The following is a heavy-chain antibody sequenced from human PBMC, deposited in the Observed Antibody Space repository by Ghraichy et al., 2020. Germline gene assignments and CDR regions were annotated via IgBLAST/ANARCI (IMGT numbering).Heavy chain of an antibody. CDR2: ISAYNGNT. V-gene: IGHV1-18*01. CDR3: ARDSSGWYYFDY. D-gene: IGHD6-19*01. CDR1: GYTFTSYG. J-gene: IGHJ4*02. Sequence: ASVKVSCKASGYTFTSYGISWVRQAPGQGLEWMGWISAYNGNTNYAQKLQGRVTMTTDTSTSTAYIELRSLRSDDTAVYYCARDSSGWYYFDYWGQGTLVTVSS.